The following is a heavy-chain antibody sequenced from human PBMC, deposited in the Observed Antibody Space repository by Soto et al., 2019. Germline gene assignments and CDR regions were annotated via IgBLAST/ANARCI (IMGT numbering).Heavy chain of an antibody. J-gene: IGHJ5*02. V-gene: IGHV4-39*01. CDR3: ARHSGIAVASGTFDP. CDR1: GGSISSSSYY. CDR2: IYYSGST. Sequence: PSETLSLTCTVSGGSISSSSYYWGWIRQPPGKGLEWIGSIYYSGSTYYNPSLKSRVTISVDTSKNQFPLKLSSVTAADTAVYYCARHSGIAVASGTFDPWGQGTLVTVSS. D-gene: IGHD6-19*01.